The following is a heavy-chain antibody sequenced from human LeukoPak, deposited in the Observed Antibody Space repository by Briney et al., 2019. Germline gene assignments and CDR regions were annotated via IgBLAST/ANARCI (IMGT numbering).Heavy chain of an antibody. CDR2: ISSSSSYI. D-gene: IGHD6-19*01. CDR3: ARDRLEYYYGMDV. CDR1: GFTISSYS. J-gene: IGHJ6*02. V-gene: IGHV3-21*01. Sequence: PGGSLRLSCAASGFTISSYSMNWVRQAPGKGLEWVSSISSSSSYIYYADSVKGRFTISRDDAKNSLYLQMNSLRAEDTAVYYCARDRLEYYYGMDVWGQGTTVTVSS.